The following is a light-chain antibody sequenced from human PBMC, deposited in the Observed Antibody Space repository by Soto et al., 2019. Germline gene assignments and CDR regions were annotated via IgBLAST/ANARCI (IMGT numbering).Light chain of an antibody. J-gene: IGKJ1*01. CDR1: QSVSSSY. V-gene: IGKV3-20*01. Sequence: DIVLTQSPRTLSLSPGERATLSCRASQSVSSSYLAWYQQKPGQAPRLLIYGASSRATGIPDRFSGSGSGTDFTLTISRLEPEDFAVYYCQQYGSSPRTFGQGTKVDI. CDR2: GAS. CDR3: QQYGSSPRT.